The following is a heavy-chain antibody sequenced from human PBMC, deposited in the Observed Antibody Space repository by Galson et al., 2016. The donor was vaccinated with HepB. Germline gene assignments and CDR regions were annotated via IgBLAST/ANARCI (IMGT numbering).Heavy chain of an antibody. D-gene: IGHD2/OR15-2a*01. V-gene: IGHV1-3*01. CDR1: GFTLTTYA. Sequence: SVKVSCKASGFTLTTYAMQWVRQVPGQRPEWVGWINGGTGNTQYSQKFQGRVTITRDTSANILYLELSSLRSDDTAVYYCARTFHRWFYDWGQGTLVTVSS. J-gene: IGHJ4*02. CDR2: INGGTGNT. CDR3: ARTFHRWFYD.